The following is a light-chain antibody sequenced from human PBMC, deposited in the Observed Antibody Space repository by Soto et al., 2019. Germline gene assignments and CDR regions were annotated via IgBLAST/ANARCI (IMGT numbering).Light chain of an antibody. CDR2: TTN. J-gene: IGLJ1*01. CDR1: NSNIGSDI. CDR3: ATWDGGLSGPLV. V-gene: IGLV1-44*01. Sequence: QSVLAQPPSASGTPGQRATISCCGSNSNIGSDIVNCYQLLPGAAPEVLINTTNQRPSGVPERFSGSKSGTSASLAISGLQSEDEANSSCATWDGGLSGPLVFGTGTKATVL.